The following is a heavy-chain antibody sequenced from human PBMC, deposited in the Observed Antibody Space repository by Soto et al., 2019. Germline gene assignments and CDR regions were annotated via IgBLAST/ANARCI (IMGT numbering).Heavy chain of an antibody. CDR1: GFTFSSYA. CDR2: ISYDGSNK. D-gene: IGHD1-1*01. Sequence: GGSLRLSCAASGFTFSSYAMHWVRQAPGKGLEWVAVISYDGSNKYYADSVKGRFTISRDNSKNTLYLQMNSLRAEDTAVYYCARDQPGTIYYYGMDVWGQGTTVTVSS. V-gene: IGHV3-30-3*01. CDR3: ARDQPGTIYYYGMDV. J-gene: IGHJ6*02.